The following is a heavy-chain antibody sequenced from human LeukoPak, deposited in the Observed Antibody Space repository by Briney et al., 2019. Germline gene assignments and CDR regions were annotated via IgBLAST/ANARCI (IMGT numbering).Heavy chain of an antibody. CDR2: ISSSSDAI. CDR1: GYTFTNYA. D-gene: IGHD5-12*01. V-gene: IGHV3-48*02. Sequence: GGSLRLSCAASGYTFTNYAMHWVRQAPGKGLEWVSYISSSSDAIYYADSVKGRFTISRDNAKNSLYLEMSSLRDEDTAVYYCARAMRSGYDYWGQGTLVTVSS. J-gene: IGHJ4*02. CDR3: ARAMRSGYDY.